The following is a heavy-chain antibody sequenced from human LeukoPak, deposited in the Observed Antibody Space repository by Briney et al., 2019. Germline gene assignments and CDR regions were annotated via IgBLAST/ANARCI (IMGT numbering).Heavy chain of an antibody. J-gene: IGHJ5*02. V-gene: IGHV4-39*01. CDR3: ARRSSDSLSGWYNWFYP. D-gene: IGHD6-19*01. CDR1: GGSISSSSYY. CDR2: IYYSGST. Sequence: PSETLSLTCTVSGGSISSSSYYWGWIRQPPGKGLEWIGSIYYSGSTYYNPSLKSRVTISVDTSKNQFSLKLSSVTASDTAVYYCARRSSDSLSGWYNWFYPWVQGTLVTVSS.